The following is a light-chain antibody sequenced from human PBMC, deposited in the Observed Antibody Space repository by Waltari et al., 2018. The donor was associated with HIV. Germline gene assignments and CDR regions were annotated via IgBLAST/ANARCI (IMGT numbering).Light chain of an antibody. CDR2: GAS. J-gene: IGKJ4*01. V-gene: IGKV3-15*01. CDR3: QQRSKWPPLT. CDR1: QSVSSN. Sequence: EIVMTQSPATLSVSPGERATLSCRASQSVSSNLAWYQQKPGQAPRLLIYGASTRASGIPARFSGSGSDTEFTLTISSLQSEDFAVYYCQQRSKWPPLTFGGGTKVEIK.